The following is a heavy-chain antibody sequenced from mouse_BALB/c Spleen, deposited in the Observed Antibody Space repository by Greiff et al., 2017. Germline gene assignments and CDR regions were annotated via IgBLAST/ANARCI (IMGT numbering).Heavy chain of an antibody. J-gene: IGHJ1*01. CDR1: GFTFTAYY. V-gene: IGHV7-3*02. CDR3: ARDLNDGSHWYCDV. Sequence: EVKLVESGGGLVQPGGSLRLSCATSGFTFTAYYMSWVRQPPGKALEWLGFIRNKANGYTTEYSASVKGRFTISRDNSQSILYLQMNTLRAEDSATYYCARDLNDGSHWYCDVWGAGTTGTVSS. CDR2: IRNKANGYTT. D-gene: IGHD1-2*01.